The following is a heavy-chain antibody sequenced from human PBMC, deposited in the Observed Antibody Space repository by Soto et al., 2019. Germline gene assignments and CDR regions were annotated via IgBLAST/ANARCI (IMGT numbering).Heavy chain of an antibody. D-gene: IGHD5-12*01. V-gene: IGHV1-69*02. CDR3: ARTRSGYGQRYDAFDI. J-gene: IGHJ3*02. CDR2: IIPILGIA. CDR1: GGTFSSYT. Sequence: SVKVSCKASGGTFSSYTISWVRQAPGQGPEWMGRIIPILGIANYAQKFQGRVTITADKSTSTAYMELSSLRSEDTAVYYCARTRSGYGQRYDAFDIWGQGTMVTVSS.